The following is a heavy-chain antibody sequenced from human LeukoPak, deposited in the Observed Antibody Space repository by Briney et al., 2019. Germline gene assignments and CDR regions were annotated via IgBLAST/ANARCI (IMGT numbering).Heavy chain of an antibody. Sequence: GGSLRLSCAASGFTFSDYYMSWIRQAPGKGLEWVSYISSSGSTIYYADSVKGRFTISRDNAKNSLYLQMNSLRAEDTAVYYCLTLGWLKAKPLDHWGQGTLVTVSS. CDR3: LTLGWLKAKPLDH. CDR2: ISSSGSTI. J-gene: IGHJ4*02. V-gene: IGHV3-11*01. CDR1: GFTFSDYY. D-gene: IGHD5-12*01.